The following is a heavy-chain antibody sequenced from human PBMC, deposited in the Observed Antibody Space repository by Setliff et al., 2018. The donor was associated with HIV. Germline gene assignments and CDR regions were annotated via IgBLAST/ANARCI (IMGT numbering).Heavy chain of an antibody. CDR3: ARWGSGSYERVFDY. D-gene: IGHD1-26*01. CDR2: IWFDGSYK. CDR1: GLPFYNYW. V-gene: IGHV3-33*08. Sequence: PGGSLRLSCVASGLPFYNYWMTWVRQAPGKGLEWVAVIWFDGSYKYYVDSVKGRFTISRDNANNLVYLQMNSLRVEDTAVYFCARWGSGSYERVFDYWGQGMLVTVSS. J-gene: IGHJ4*02.